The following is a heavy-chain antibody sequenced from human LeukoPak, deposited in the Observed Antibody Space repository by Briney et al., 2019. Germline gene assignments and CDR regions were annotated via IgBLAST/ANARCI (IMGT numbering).Heavy chain of an antibody. Sequence: PGGSLRLSCAASGFTFSSYWMSWVRQAPGKGLEWVANIKQDGSEKYYVDSVKGRFTISRDNAKNSLYLQMNSLRAEDTAVYYCATGLNRWYWVSMDVWGKGTTVTISS. CDR2: IKQDGSEK. J-gene: IGHJ6*04. CDR1: GFTFSSYW. CDR3: ATGLNRWYWVSMDV. V-gene: IGHV3-7*01. D-gene: IGHD6-13*01.